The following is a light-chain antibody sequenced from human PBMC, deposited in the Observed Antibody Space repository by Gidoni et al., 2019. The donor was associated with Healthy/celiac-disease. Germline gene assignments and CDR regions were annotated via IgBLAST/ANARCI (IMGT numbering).Light chain of an antibody. Sequence: EIVLTQSPGTLSLSPGERATLSCRASQSVSSSYLAWDQQKPGQAPRRLIYGASSRATGIPDRVSGSGSGTDFTLTISRLEPEDFAVYYCQQYGSSPWTFGQGTKVEIK. CDR1: QSVSSSY. V-gene: IGKV3-20*01. CDR2: GAS. J-gene: IGKJ1*01. CDR3: QQYGSSPWT.